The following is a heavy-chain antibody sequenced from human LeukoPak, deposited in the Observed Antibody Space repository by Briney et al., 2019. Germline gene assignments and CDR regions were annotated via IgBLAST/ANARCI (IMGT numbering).Heavy chain of an antibody. J-gene: IGHJ3*01. V-gene: IGHV3-23*01. Sequence: GGSLRLSCVASGFTFSRYGMSWVRQAAGKGLEWVSAVSGRGDYTYYADSVKGRFTISRDNSKNTLYLQMNSLRAEDTAVYYCAKTEDGTGYYFGANVFDVWGQGTMITVYS. D-gene: IGHD3-22*01. CDR2: VSGRGDYT. CDR3: AKTEDGTGYYFGANVFDV. CDR1: GFTFSRYG.